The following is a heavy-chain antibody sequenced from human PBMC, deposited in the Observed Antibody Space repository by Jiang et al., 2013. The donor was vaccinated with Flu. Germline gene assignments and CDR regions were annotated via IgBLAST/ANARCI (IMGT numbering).Heavy chain of an antibody. CDR1: GGSISSNKW. CDR2: IYDSGST. CDR3: ARAGDGQQLAAVGYYYYGMDV. D-gene: IGHD6-6*01. V-gene: IGHV4-4*02. Sequence: GPGLVKPSGTLSLTCGVSGGSISSNKWWSWVRQPPGKGLEWIGEIYDSGSTNYNPSLKSRVTISVDKSKNQFSLKLGSLTAADTAVYYCARAGDGQQLAAVGYYYYGMDVWGQGDHGHRLL. J-gene: IGHJ6*02.